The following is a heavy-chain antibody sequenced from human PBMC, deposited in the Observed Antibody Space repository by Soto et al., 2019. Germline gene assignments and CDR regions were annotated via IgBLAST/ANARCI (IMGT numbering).Heavy chain of an antibody. D-gene: IGHD4-4*01. V-gene: IGHV1-2*02. CDR2: FNPNSGDT. CDR3: AREASAVISLDY. CDR1: GYIFTAYS. J-gene: IGHJ4*02. Sequence: ASVKVSCKASGYIFTAYSMHWLRQAPGQGLEWMGWFNPNSGDTIYAQKFQGRITLTRDTSITTAYMELYSLTSDDTAVYYCAREASAVISLDYWGQGXLVTV.